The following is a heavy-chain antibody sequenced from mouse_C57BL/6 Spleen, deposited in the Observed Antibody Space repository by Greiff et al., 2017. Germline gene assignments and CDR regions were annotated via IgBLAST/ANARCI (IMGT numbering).Heavy chain of an antibody. CDR1: GYAFSSYW. CDR3: AGYSTTVVAYYFGC. CDR2: IYPGDGDT. V-gene: IGHV1-80*01. J-gene: IGHJ2*01. Sequence: VQLQQSGAELVKPGASVKISCKASGYAFSSYWMNWVKQRPGKGLEWIGQIYPGDGDTNYNGKFKGKATLTADKSSSTAYMQLSSLTSEDSAVYFCAGYSTTVVAYYFGCWGQGTTLSVSS. D-gene: IGHD1-1*01.